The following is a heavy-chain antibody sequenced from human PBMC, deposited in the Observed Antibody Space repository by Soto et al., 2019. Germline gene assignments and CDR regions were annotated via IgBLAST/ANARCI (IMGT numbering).Heavy chain of an antibody. D-gene: IGHD2-8*02. CDR3: ARDGGVTGMTTILEY. CDR1: GGTFGHNG. Sequence: QVQLVQSGTEVTKPGSSVQVSCKLSGGTFGHNGISWVRQVPGQGLEWLGGIIPVFGTVNYALKFLGKVSITADKSTNKVYMEVSGLRPEDTALYYCARDGGVTGMTTILEYWGQGTLIHVSS. J-gene: IGHJ4*02. CDR2: IIPVFGTV. V-gene: IGHV1-69*14.